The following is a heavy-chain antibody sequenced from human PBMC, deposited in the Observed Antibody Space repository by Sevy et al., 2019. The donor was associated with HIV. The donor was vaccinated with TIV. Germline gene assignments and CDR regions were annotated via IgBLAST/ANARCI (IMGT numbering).Heavy chain of an antibody. CDR2: IKSKTDGGTT. CDR3: TTVRVTTPAFFDY. Sequence: GGSLRLSCAASGFTFSNAWMSWVRQAPGKGLEWVGRIKSKTDGGTTDYAEPVKGRFTISRDDSKNTLYLQMNSLKTEDTAVYYCTTVRVTTPAFFDYWGQGTLVTVSS. CDR1: GFTFSNAW. V-gene: IGHV3-15*01. D-gene: IGHD2-21*02. J-gene: IGHJ4*02.